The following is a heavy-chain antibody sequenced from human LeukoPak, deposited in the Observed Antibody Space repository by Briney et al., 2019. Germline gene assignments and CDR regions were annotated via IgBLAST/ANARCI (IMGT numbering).Heavy chain of an antibody. D-gene: IGHD3-10*01. V-gene: IGHV3-7*01. J-gene: IGHJ4*02. CDR3: ARVDRGYYSSGSYVY. Sequence: GGSLRLSCAASGFTFSSYWMSWVRQAPGKGLEWVANIKQDGGEKYYVDSVKGRFTISRDNAKNSLYLQMNSLRVEDTAVYYCARVDRGYYSSGSYVYWGQGTLVTVSS. CDR2: IKQDGGEK. CDR1: GFTFSSYW.